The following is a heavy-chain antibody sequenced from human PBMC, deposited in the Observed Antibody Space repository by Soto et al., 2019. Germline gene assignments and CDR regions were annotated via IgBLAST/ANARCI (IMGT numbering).Heavy chain of an antibody. D-gene: IGHD6-19*01. CDR1: GFTFSSYA. CDR2: ISYDGSNK. Sequence: GGSLRLSCAASGFTFSSYAMHWVRQAPGKGLEWVAVISYDGSNKYYADSVKGRFTISRDNSKNTLYLQMNSLRAEDTAVYYCARSGAVAGTGGYYYYYYGMDVWGQGTTVTVSS. V-gene: IGHV3-30-3*01. CDR3: ARSGAVAGTGGYYYYYYGMDV. J-gene: IGHJ6*02.